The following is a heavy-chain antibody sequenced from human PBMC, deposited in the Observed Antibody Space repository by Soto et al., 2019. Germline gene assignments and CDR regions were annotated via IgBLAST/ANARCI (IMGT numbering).Heavy chain of an antibody. V-gene: IGHV3-21*01. D-gene: IGHD6-13*01. CDR1: GFTFSSYS. CDR2: ISSSSSYI. CDR3: AVGYSSSWYYFDY. Sequence: PGGSLRLSCAASGFTFSSYSMNWVRQAPGKGLEWVSSISSSSSYIYYADSVKGRFTISRDNAKNSLYLQMNSLRAEDTAVYYCAVGYSSSWYYFDYWGQGTLVTVSS. J-gene: IGHJ4*02.